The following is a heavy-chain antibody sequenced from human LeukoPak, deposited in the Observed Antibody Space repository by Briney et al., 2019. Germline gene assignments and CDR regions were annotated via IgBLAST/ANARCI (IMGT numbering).Heavy chain of an antibody. Sequence: GASVTVSYKSSVYTFSGYYIHWVRQAPGQGLEWMGWTNPKSGGTNYAQKFQGRVTMTRDTSITTAYMELSRLRSAAPAVYSCPRELGCSGGSCYPDYWGQGTLVTVSS. V-gene: IGHV1-2*02. D-gene: IGHD2-15*01. J-gene: IGHJ4*02. CDR1: VYTFSGYY. CDR2: TNPKSGGT. CDR3: PRELGCSGGSCYPDY.